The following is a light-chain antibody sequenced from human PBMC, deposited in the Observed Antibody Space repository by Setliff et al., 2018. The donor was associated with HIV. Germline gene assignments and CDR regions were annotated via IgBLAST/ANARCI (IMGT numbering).Light chain of an antibody. CDR1: SNDVGRYDL. J-gene: IGLJ1*01. V-gene: IGLV2-23*01. CDR2: QAT. CDR3: CSNTGSNTFV. Sequence: QSALTQPASVSGSPGQSITISCTGTSNDVGRYDLVSWHQQHPARAPKLIIYQATRRPSGVSNRFSGSKSGNVASLTISGLQAEDEADYYCCSNTGSNTFVFGTGTKVT.